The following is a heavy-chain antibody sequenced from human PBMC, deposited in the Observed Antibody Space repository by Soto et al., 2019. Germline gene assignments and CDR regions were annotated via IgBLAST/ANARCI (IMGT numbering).Heavy chain of an antibody. Sequence: SGFTFSSYGMHWVRQAPGKGLEWVAVIWYDGSNKYYADSVKGRFTISRDTSKNQFSLQLNSVTPDDTAIYYCARGPGSLRPWGQGTLVTVSS. CDR2: IWYDGSNK. CDR1: GFTFSSYG. CDR3: ARGPGSLRP. D-gene: IGHD1-1*01. J-gene: IGHJ5*02. V-gene: IGHV3-33*01.